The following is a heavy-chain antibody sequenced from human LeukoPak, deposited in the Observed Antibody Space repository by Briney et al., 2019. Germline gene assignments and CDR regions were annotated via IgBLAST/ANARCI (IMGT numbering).Heavy chain of an antibody. CDR2: IWYDGSNK. CDR1: GFTFSSYG. Sequence: GGSLRLSCAASGFTFSSYGMHWVRQAPGKGPEWVAVIWYDGSNKYYADSVKGRFTISRDNSKNTLYLQMNSLRAEDTAVYYCARARYGDYEIYYWGQGTLVTVSS. J-gene: IGHJ4*02. V-gene: IGHV3-33*01. CDR3: ARARYGDYEIYY. D-gene: IGHD4-17*01.